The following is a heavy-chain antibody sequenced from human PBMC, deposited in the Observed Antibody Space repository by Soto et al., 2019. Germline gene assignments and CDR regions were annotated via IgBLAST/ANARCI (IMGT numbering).Heavy chain of an antibody. CDR1: GYTFTSYA. V-gene: IGHV1-3*01. D-gene: IGHD2-21*02. J-gene: IGHJ4*02. CDR2: INAGNGNT. CDR3: ASSIVVVTALDY. Sequence: QVQLVQSGAEVKKPGASVKVSCKASGYTFTSYAMHWVRQAPGQRLEWMGWINAGNGNTKYSQKFQGRVTITRDTSESTAYMELSSLRSEDTAVYYCASSIVVVTALDYWGQGTLVTVSS.